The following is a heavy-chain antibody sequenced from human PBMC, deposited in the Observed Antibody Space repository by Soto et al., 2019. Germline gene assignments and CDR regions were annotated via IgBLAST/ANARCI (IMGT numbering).Heavy chain of an antibody. V-gene: IGHV3-21*01. CDR3: ESNTPGYSYGDF. J-gene: IGHJ4*02. CDR2: ISSSSSYI. D-gene: IGHD5-18*01. CDR1: GFTFSSYS. Sequence: SGGGLVKPGGSLRLSCAASGFTFSSYSMNWVRQAPGKGLEWVSSISSSSSYIYYADSVKVRFTISIDNAKNSLYLQMNTQRAVDTAVYYCESNTPGYSYGDFWGQGTLVTISS.